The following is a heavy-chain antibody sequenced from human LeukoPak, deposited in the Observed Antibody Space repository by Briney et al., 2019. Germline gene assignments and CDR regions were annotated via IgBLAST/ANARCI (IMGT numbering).Heavy chain of an antibody. V-gene: IGHV4-34*01. CDR1: GGSFSGYY. Sequence: SETLSLTCAVYGGSFSGYYWSWIRQPPGKGLEWIGEINHSGSTNYNPSLKSRVTISVDKSKNQFSLKLSSVTAADTAVYYCARDLSPRSQSGSYWGGNDAFDIWGQGTMVTVSS. CDR3: ARDLSPRSQSGSYWGGNDAFDI. D-gene: IGHD1-26*01. J-gene: IGHJ3*02. CDR2: INHSGST.